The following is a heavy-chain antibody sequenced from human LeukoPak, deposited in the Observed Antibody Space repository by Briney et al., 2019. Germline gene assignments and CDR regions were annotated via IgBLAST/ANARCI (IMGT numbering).Heavy chain of an antibody. D-gene: IGHD3-22*01. CDR1: GVSISSYY. J-gene: IGHJ6*02. Sequence: SETLSLTCTVSGVSISSYYWSWIRQPPGKGLEWIGYIYYSGSTNYNPSLKSRVTISVDTSKNQFSLKLSSVTAADTAVYYCARDRRYYDDFYGMDVWGQGTTVTVSS. V-gene: IGHV4-59*01. CDR2: IYYSGST. CDR3: ARDRRYYDDFYGMDV.